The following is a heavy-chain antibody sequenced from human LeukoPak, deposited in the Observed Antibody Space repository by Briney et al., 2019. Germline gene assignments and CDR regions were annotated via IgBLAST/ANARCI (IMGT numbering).Heavy chain of an antibody. D-gene: IGHD6-13*01. CDR1: GFTFSSYA. V-gene: IGHV3-23*01. CDR2: ISYSGGST. J-gene: IGHJ1*01. Sequence: GGSLRLSCAASGFTFSSYAMSWVRQAPGKGLEWVSAISYSGGSTYYADSVKGRFTISRDNSKNTLYLQMNSLRAGDTAVYYCAKDPAAAGTAEYFQHWGQGTLVTVSS. CDR3: AKDPAAAGTAEYFQH.